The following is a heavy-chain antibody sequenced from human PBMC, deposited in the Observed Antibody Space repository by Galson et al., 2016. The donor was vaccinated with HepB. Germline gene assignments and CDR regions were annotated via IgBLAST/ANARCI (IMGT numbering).Heavy chain of an antibody. Sequence: SLRLSCAASGFSFSIHGMIWIRQVPGKGLEWVSVISGRGDKTYYADSVNGRFTVSRDNSRNTVYLHMYSLRPDDTAIDFCAKGITRISGWTVPGWGKRLDKWGSGTLVTVSS. V-gene: IGHV3-23*01. J-gene: IGHJ4*02. CDR3: AKGITRISGWTVPGWGKRLDK. CDR1: GFSFSIHG. CDR2: ISGRGDKT. D-gene: IGHD3-10*01.